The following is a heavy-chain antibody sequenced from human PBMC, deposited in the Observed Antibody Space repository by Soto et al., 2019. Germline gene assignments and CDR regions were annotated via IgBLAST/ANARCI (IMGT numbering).Heavy chain of an antibody. CDR2: IYNTGST. CDR3: AMVPAAPHWVYYFGMDV. D-gene: IGHD2-2*01. J-gene: IGHJ6*02. V-gene: IGHV4-59*12. Sequence: SETLSLTCTVSGVSISSYYWSWIRQRPGKALEWIGYIYNTGSTNYNPSLKGRVTISIDSSKNQFSLKLTSVTAADTAVYYCAMVPAAPHWVYYFGMDVWGQGATVTVSS. CDR1: GVSISSYY.